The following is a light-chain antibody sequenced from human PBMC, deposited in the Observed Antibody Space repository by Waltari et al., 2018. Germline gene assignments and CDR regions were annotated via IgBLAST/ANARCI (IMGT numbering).Light chain of an antibody. J-gene: IGLJ2*01. Sequence: QSALTQPASVSGSPGQSITVSCTGTSSDVGAYHYVSWYQQHPGKAPRPIIYNVNSRPSGVSRRFSGSKSDNTASLTISGLQAEDEADYYCASYTKTSTLIFGGGTRLTVL. CDR2: NVN. CDR1: SSDVGAYHY. CDR3: ASYTKTSTLI. V-gene: IGLV2-14*03.